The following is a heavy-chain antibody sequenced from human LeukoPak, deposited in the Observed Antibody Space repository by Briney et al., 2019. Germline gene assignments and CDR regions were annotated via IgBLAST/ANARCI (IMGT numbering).Heavy chain of an antibody. Sequence: PGGSLRLSCAASGFTFSSYWMRWVRQAPGKGLELVANIKQDGSEKYYVDSVQGRFTISRDNAKNSLYLQMNSLRVEDTAVYYCARRIVGPTSGGAYWGQGTPVTVSS. D-gene: IGHD1-26*01. J-gene: IGHJ4*02. CDR2: IKQDGSEK. V-gene: IGHV3-7*01. CDR3: ARRIVGPTSGGAY. CDR1: GFTFSSYW.